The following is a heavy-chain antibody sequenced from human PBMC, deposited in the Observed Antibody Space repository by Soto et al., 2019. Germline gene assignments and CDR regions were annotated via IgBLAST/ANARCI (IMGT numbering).Heavy chain of an antibody. V-gene: IGHV3-64*01. CDR1: GFTFSTYT. Sequence: GGSLRLSCAASGFTFSTYTMHWVRQAPGKGLEYVSAISSNGGTTYYANSVKGRFTISRDNSKNTLYLQMGSLGAEDMAVYYCARVYGDSNYYYYYMDVWGKGTTVTVSS. J-gene: IGHJ6*03. CDR3: ARVYGDSNYYYYYMDV. D-gene: IGHD4-17*01. CDR2: ISSNGGTT.